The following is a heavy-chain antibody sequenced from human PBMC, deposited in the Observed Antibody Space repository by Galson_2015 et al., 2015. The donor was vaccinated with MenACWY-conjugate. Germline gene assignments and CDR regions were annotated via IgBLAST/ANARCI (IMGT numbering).Heavy chain of an antibody. CDR3: ARHPPGGRGMDV. CDR1: GYSFTNYW. J-gene: IGHJ6*02. Sequence: QSGAEVKKPGESLKISCTGTGYSFTNYWIAWVRQMPGKGLEWVGLIDPVNSNIRYSPSFQGQVTISADESISTAYLQWSSLKASDTATYYCARHPPGGRGMDVWGRGTTVTVSS. V-gene: IGHV5-51*01. CDR2: IDPVNSNI. D-gene: IGHD1-26*01.